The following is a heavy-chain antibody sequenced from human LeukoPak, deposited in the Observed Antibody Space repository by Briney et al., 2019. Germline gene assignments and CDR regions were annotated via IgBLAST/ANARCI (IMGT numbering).Heavy chain of an antibody. CDR2: ISAYNGNT. D-gene: IGHD6-13*01. CDR1: GYTFTLYG. Sequence: ASVKVSCKASGYTFTLYGISWGRQAPGQGLEWMGWISAYNGNTNNAQKLQGRVIMITDTTTSTAYMELRGLRSDDTAVYYCARGGGAAANSAWGEGSLVTVAS. CDR3: ARGGGAAANSA. J-gene: IGHJ5*02. V-gene: IGHV1-18*01.